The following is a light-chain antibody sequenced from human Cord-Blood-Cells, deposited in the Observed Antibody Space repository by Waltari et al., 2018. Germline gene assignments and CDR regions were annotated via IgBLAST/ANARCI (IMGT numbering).Light chain of an antibody. V-gene: IGLV2-14*01. Sequence: QSALTQPASVSGSPGQSITISCTGTSSDVGGYNYVSWYQQHPGKAPKLMIYDVINRPSGVSNRFSGSKSGNTASLTISGIQAEDEADYYCSSYTSSSTVVFGGGTKQTVL. J-gene: IGLJ2*01. CDR2: DVI. CDR1: SSDVGGYNY. CDR3: SSYTSSSTVV.